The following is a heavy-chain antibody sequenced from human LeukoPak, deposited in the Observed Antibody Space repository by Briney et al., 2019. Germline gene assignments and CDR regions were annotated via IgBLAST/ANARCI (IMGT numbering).Heavy chain of an antibody. CDR3: AIEDFDSGGPGSGSPAFHI. J-gene: IGHJ3*02. CDR1: GFSFSKYG. Sequence: GGSLRLSCAASGFSFSKYGLHWVRQAPGKGLQWVAMIWYDGSQRYYVDSVKGRFTISRDSSKNTMFLQMNSLTDEDTAVYYCAIEDFDSGGPGSGSPAFHIWGQGTMVSVSS. D-gene: IGHD3-22*01. CDR2: IWYDGSQR. V-gene: IGHV3-30*02.